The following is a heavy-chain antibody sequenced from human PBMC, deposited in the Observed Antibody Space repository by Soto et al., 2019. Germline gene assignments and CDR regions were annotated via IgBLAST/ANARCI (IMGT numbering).Heavy chain of an antibody. CDR2: VSSGSSYI. CDR1: GFTFSLYA. Sequence: PGGYLRLSCAASGFTFSLYAMIWVRQAPGKGLEWVSSVSSGSSYIYSADSLKGRFTISRDDAKNSLYLQMNSLRADDTAIYYFVRSRATDSLPDYCGQGSLVTVSS. J-gene: IGHJ4*02. V-gene: IGHV3-21*01. CDR3: VRSRATDSLPDY. D-gene: IGHD3-22*01.